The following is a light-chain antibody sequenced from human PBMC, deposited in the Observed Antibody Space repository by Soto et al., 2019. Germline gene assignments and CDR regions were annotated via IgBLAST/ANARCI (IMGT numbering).Light chain of an antibody. CDR3: AAWDDSLSGHVV. V-gene: IGLV1-47*01. J-gene: IGLJ2*01. CDR1: SSDIGSNT. Sequence: QSVLTQPPSASGTPGQRVTISCSGSSSDIGSNTVNWYQQLPGTAPKLLIYRNNQRPSGVPDRFSGSKSGTSASLAISGLRSEDEADYYCAAWDDSLSGHVVFGGGTKVTVL. CDR2: RNN.